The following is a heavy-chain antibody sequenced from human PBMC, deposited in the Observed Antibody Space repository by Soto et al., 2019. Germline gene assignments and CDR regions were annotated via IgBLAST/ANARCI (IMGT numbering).Heavy chain of an antibody. V-gene: IGHV4-59*12. J-gene: IGHJ4*02. Sequence: PSETLSLTCTVSGGYISSYYWSWIRQPPGKGLEWIGYIYYSGSTNYNPSLKSRVTISVDTSKNQFSLKLSSVTAADTAVYYCARGCGRNFDYWGQGTLVTVSS. CDR2: IYYSGST. D-gene: IGHD2-21*01. CDR3: ARGCGRNFDY. CDR1: GGYISSYY.